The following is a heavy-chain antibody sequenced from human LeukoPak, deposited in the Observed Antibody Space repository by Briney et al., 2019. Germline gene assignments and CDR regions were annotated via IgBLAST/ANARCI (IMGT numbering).Heavy chain of an antibody. Sequence: SETLSLTCTVSGGSISSYYWSWIRQPPGKGLEWIGYIYHSGSTYYNPSLKSRVTISVDRSKNQFSLKLSSVTAADTAVYYCARGRGDILTGYYYFDYWGQGTLVTVSS. CDR3: ARGRGDILTGYYYFDY. D-gene: IGHD3-9*01. CDR2: IYHSGST. V-gene: IGHV4-59*12. CDR1: GGSISSYY. J-gene: IGHJ4*02.